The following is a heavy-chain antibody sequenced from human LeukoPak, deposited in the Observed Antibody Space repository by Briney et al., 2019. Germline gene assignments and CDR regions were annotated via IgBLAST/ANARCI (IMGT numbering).Heavy chain of an antibody. D-gene: IGHD6-13*01. CDR1: GGSISSSSYH. V-gene: IGHV4-39*01. CDR2: IYYSGST. Sequence: SETLSLTCTVSGGSISSSSYHWGWIRQPPGKGLEWIGSIYYSGSTYYNPSLKSRVTISVDTSKNQFSLKLSSVTAADTAVYYCARHVSSSSHPFPYFDYWGQGALVTVSS. J-gene: IGHJ4*02. CDR3: ARHVSSSSHPFPYFDY.